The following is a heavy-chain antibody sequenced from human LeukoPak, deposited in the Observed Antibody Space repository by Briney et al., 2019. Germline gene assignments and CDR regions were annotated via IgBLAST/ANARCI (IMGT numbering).Heavy chain of an antibody. J-gene: IGHJ4*01. CDR1: GDSVSSNSAA. V-gene: IGHV6-1*01. Sequence: SQTLSLTCAISGDSVSSNSAAWHWIRQSPSRGLEWLGRTYYRSKWYNDYAVSVKSRITINPDTSKNQFSLQLNSVTPEDTAVYYCARAMRIAAAGTFYFDYWGQGTLVTVSS. CDR3: ARAMRIAAAGTFYFDY. CDR2: TYYRSKWYN. D-gene: IGHD6-25*01.